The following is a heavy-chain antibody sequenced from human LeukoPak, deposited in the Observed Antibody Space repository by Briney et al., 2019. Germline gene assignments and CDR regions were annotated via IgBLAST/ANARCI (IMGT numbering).Heavy chain of an antibody. CDR1: GYTFTGYY. Sequence: GASVKVSCKASGYTFTGYYMHWVRQAPGQGLEWMGWINPNSGGTNYAQKFQGRVTMTRDTSISTAYMELSRLRSDDTAVYYCARDGGVSSGSIIYWGQGTLVTVSS. J-gene: IGHJ4*02. D-gene: IGHD1-26*01. CDR2: INPNSGGT. V-gene: IGHV1-2*02. CDR3: ARDGGVSSGSIIY.